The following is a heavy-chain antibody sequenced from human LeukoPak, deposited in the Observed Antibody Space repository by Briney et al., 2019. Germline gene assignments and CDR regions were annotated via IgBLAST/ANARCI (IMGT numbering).Heavy chain of an antibody. J-gene: IGHJ6*02. D-gene: IGHD2-2*01. Sequence: ASVKVSCKASGYTFTSYGISWVRQAPGQGLEWMGWISAYNGNTNYAQKLQGRVTMTTDTSTSTAYMELRSLRSDDTAVYYCARDPHVVVPAANYGMDVWGQGTTVTVSS. CDR1: GYTFTSYG. CDR3: ARDPHVVVPAANYGMDV. CDR2: ISAYNGNT. V-gene: IGHV1-18*01.